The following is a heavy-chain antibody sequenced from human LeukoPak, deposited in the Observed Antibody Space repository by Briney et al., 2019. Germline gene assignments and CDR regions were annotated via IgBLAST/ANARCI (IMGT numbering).Heavy chain of an antibody. V-gene: IGHV3-53*01. D-gene: IGHD3-22*01. CDR1: GFTVSSNY. Sequence: GGSLRLSCAASGFTVSSNYMSWVRQAPGKGLEWVSVIYSGGSTYYADSVKGRFTISRDNSKNTLYLQMNSLRAEDTAVYYCARSGYYYGSSGYYYASYFDYWGQGTLVTVSS. CDR3: ARSGYYYGSSGYYYASYFDY. J-gene: IGHJ4*02. CDR2: IYSGGST.